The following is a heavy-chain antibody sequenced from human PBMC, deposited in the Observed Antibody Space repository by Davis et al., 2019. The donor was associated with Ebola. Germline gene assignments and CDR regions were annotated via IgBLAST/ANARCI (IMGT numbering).Heavy chain of an antibody. CDR2: INHSGST. Sequence: SETLSLTCAVYGGSFSGYYWSWIRQPPGKGLEWIGEINHSGSTNYNPSLKSRVTISVDTSKNQFSLKLSSVTAADTAVCYCVRQLQTLHAGFDPWGQGTLVAVSS. CDR1: GGSFSGYY. CDR3: VRQLQTLHAGFDP. D-gene: IGHD1-1*01. J-gene: IGHJ5*02. V-gene: IGHV4-34*01.